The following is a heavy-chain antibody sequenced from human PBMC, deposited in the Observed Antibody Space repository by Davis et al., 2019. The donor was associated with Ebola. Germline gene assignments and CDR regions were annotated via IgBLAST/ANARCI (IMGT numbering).Heavy chain of an antibody. Sequence: AASVKVSCKASGYTFTSYYMHWVRQAPGQGLEWMGWISAYNGNTNYAQKLQGRVTMTTDTSTSTAYMELRSLRSDDTAVYYCARGPGPPRYCSGGSCYSGNWFDPWGQGTLVTVSS. CDR2: ISAYNGNT. CDR3: ARGPGPPRYCSGGSCYSGNWFDP. D-gene: IGHD2-15*01. J-gene: IGHJ5*02. CDR1: GYTFTSYY. V-gene: IGHV1-18*04.